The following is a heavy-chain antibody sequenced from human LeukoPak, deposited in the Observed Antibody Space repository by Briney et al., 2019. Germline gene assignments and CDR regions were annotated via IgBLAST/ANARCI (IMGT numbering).Heavy chain of an antibody. J-gene: IGHJ4*02. D-gene: IGHD2-15*01. V-gene: IGHV3-72*01. CDR3: VSGYCSGDRCYSNPYWWY. CDR1: EFIFSDHH. Sequence: GESLRLSCAASEFIFSDHHMDWVRQAPGKGLEWVGRIKNKANSYTTQYAASVTGRFSISRDDSKNSLYLQMNGLKTEDTAVYYCVSGYCSGDRCYSNPYWWYWGQGTLVTVSS. CDR2: IKNKANSYTT.